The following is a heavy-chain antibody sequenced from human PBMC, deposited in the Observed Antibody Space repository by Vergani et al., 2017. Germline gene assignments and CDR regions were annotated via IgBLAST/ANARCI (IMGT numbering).Heavy chain of an antibody. CDR3: ARPYYYDSSGYYLRY. D-gene: IGHD3-22*01. CDR2: IYPGDSDT. CDR1: GYSFTSYW. J-gene: IGHJ4*02. V-gene: IGHV5-51*01. Sequence: EVQLVQSGAEVKKPGESLKISCKVSGYSFTSYWIGWVRQMPGKGLEWMGIIYPGDSDTRYSPSFQGQVTISADKSISTAYLQWSSLKASDTAMYYCARPYYYDSSGYYLRYWGQGTLVTVSS.